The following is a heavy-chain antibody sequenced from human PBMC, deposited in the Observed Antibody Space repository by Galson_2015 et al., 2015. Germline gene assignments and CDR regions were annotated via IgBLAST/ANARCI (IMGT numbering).Heavy chain of an antibody. V-gene: IGHV4-4*02. D-gene: IGHD3-10*01. CDR3: ARGDLAGGFGVGY. Sequence: DTLSLTCAVSGGSISSSNWWSWVRQPPGKGLEWIGEIYHSGSTNYNPSFKSRVTISVDKSKNQFSLKLSSVTAADTAVYYGARGDLAGGFGVGYWGQGTLVTVSS. CDR1: GGSISSSNW. J-gene: IGHJ4*02. CDR2: IYHSGST.